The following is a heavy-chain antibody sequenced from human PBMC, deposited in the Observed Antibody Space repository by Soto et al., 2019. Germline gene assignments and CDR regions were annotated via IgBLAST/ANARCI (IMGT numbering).Heavy chain of an antibody. CDR1: GYSFTSYW. CDR3: ARQGFTRAAGSNYFDY. J-gene: IGHJ4*02. CDR2: IYPGDSDT. V-gene: IGHV5-51*01. Sequence: LKISCKGSGYSFTSYWIGWVRQMPGKGLEWMGIIYPGDSDTRYSPSFQGQVTISADKSISTAYLQWSSLKASDTAMYYCARQGFTRAAGSNYFDYWGQGTLVTVSS. D-gene: IGHD6-13*01.